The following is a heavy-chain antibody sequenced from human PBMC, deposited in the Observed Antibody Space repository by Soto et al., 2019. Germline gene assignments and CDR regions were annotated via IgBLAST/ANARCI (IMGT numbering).Heavy chain of an antibody. CDR3: ASAPTTGGDYYYYYGMDV. CDR2: ISYDGSNK. CDR1: GFTFSSYA. J-gene: IGHJ6*02. Sequence: QVQLVESGGGVVQPGRSLRLSCAASGFTFSSYAMHWVRQAPGKGLEWVAVISYDGSNKYYADSVKGRFTISRDNSKNTLYLQMNSLRAEDTAVYYWASAPTTGGDYYYYYGMDVWGQGTTVTVSS. D-gene: IGHD4-17*01. V-gene: IGHV3-30-3*01.